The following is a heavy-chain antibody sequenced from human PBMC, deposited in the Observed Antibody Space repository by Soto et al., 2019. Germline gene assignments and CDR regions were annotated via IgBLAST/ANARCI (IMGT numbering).Heavy chain of an antibody. V-gene: IGHV1-69*06. D-gene: IGHD1-26*01. CDR2: IIPILGTI. J-gene: IGHJ4*02. CDR1: GRTFLISA. CDR3: ARGKEWEQPSHHYYFDY. Sequence: QVQLVQSGAEVKTPGSSVRVSCKTAGRTFLISAIAWVRQAPGQGLEWMGGIIPILGTIHIAQNFQGRVNFTADRSTSTAYIDRSSLRSADTATYCCARGKEWEQPSHHYYFDYWGQGRQVIVSS.